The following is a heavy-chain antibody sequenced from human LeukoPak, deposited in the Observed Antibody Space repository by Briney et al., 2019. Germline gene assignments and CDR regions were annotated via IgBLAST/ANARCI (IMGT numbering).Heavy chain of an antibody. D-gene: IGHD3-10*01. Sequence: EASVKVSCKASGGTFSSYAISWVRQAPGQGLEWMGGIIPIFGTANYAQTFQGRVTITADESTSTAYMELSSLRPEDTAVYYCARGEYYYGSGSGSGVFDYWGQGTLVTVSS. J-gene: IGHJ4*02. CDR2: IIPIFGTA. V-gene: IGHV1-69*01. CDR1: GGTFSSYA. CDR3: ARGEYYYGSGSGSGVFDY.